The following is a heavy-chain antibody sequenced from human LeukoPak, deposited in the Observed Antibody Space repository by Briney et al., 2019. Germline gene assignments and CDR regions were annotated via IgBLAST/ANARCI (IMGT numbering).Heavy chain of an antibody. D-gene: IGHD3-16*02. Sequence: SVKVSCKASGGTFSSYAISWVRQAPGQGLEWMGRIIPILGIANYAQKFQGRVTITADKSTSTAYMELSSLRSEDTAVYYCARESSPPYYDYVWGSYRSYYFGYWGQGTLVTVSS. CDR1: GGTFSSYA. CDR2: IIPILGIA. V-gene: IGHV1-69*04. CDR3: ARESSPPYYDYVWGSYRSYYFGY. J-gene: IGHJ4*02.